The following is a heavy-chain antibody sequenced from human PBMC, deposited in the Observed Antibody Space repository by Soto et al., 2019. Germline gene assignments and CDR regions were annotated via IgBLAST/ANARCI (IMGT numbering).Heavy chain of an antibody. J-gene: IGHJ6*03. D-gene: IGHD3-3*01. CDR2: IYSGGST. CDR1: GFTVSSNY. V-gene: IGHV3-53*04. Sequence: GGSLRLSCAASGFTVSSNYMSWVRQAPGKGLEWVSVIYSGGSTYYADSVKGRFTISRHNSKNTLYLQMNSLRAEDTAVYYCARVAKYGRSGHQYYYYMDVWGKGTTVTVSS. CDR3: ARVAKYGRSGHQYYYYMDV.